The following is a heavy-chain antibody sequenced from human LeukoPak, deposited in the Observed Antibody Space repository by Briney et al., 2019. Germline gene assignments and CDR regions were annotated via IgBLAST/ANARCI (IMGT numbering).Heavy chain of an antibody. CDR3: AREILTYYYGSGSYSSNFDY. V-gene: IGHV3-23*01. Sequence: GGSLRLSCEASGFTFSSYAMSWVRQAPGKGLEWVSVISGSGDSAFYADSVKGQFTISRDNSKNTLYLQMNSLRAEDTALYYCAREILTYYYGSGSYSSNFDYWAREPWSPSP. CDR1: GFTFSSYA. D-gene: IGHD3-10*01. CDR2: ISGSGDSA. J-gene: IGHJ4*02.